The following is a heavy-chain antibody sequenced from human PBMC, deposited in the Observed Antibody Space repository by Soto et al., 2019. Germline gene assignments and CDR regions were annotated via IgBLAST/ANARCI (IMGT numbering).Heavy chain of an antibody. CDR3: ARDHYDSSGYAFIY. Sequence: TETLSLTCAVSGGSISSSNWWSWVRQPPGKGLEWIGEIYHSGSTYYNPSLKSRVTISVDKSKNQFSLKLSSVTAADTAVYYCARDHYDSSGYAFIYWGQGTLVTVSS. J-gene: IGHJ4*02. D-gene: IGHD3-22*01. CDR1: GGSISSSNW. CDR2: IYHSGST. V-gene: IGHV4-4*02.